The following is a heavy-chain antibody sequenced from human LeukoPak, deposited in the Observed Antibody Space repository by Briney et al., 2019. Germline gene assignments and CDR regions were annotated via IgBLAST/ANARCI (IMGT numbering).Heavy chain of an antibody. V-gene: IGHV3-21*01. Sequence: TGGSLRLSCAASGFTFSSYSMNWVRQAPGKGLEWVSSISSSSSYIYYADSVKGRFTISRDNAKNSLYLQMNSLRAEDTAVYYCARGAKDSWMDYWGQGTLVTASS. CDR2: ISSSSSYI. D-gene: IGHD6-13*01. CDR1: GFTFSSYS. CDR3: ARGAKDSWMDY. J-gene: IGHJ4*02.